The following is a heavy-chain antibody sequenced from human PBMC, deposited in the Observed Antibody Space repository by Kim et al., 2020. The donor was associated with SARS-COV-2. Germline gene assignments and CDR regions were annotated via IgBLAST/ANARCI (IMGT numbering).Heavy chain of an antibody. J-gene: IGHJ6*01. V-gene: IGHV1-69*04. CDR2: IIPLLNLS. CDR3: AKATVSSADAYLYHMDG. CDR1: GGTFSNHG. D-gene: IGHD2-2*01. Sequence: SVKVACKASGGTFSNHGFCWVRQAPGQGLEWMGRIIPLLNLSNYAQKFQDRVTLIADESTSTLYLEFSSLRAEDTAVDFCAKATVSSADAYLYHMDGWGEGTNVAVSS.